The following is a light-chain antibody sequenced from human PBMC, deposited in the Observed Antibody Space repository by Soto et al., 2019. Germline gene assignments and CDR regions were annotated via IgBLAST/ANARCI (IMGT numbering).Light chain of an antibody. J-gene: IGLJ1*01. Sequence: QSVLTQPPSASGSPGQSVAISCTGTSSDVGGYNYVSWYQQHPGKAPKLMIYEVNKRPSGGPDRFSGSKSGNTASLTVSVLQAEDEADYYCCSYAATGTYVFGTGTKVTVL. V-gene: IGLV2-8*01. CDR1: SSDVGGYNY. CDR2: EVN. CDR3: CSYAATGTYV.